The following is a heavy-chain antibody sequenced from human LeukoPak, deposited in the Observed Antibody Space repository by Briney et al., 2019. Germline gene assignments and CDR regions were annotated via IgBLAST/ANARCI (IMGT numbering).Heavy chain of an antibody. CDR1: GFTFSNYA. J-gene: IGHJ3*02. CDR3: ARGRRDCSGDCYVAFDI. CDR2: IYSAGST. D-gene: IGHD2-21*02. Sequence: GGSLRLSCAASGFTFSNYAMDWVRQAPGKGLEWVSVIYSAGSTYYADSVKGRFTIPRDNSKNTLFLQMNSLRAEDTAVYYCARGRRDCSGDCYVAFDIWGQGTMVTVSS. V-gene: IGHV3-53*01.